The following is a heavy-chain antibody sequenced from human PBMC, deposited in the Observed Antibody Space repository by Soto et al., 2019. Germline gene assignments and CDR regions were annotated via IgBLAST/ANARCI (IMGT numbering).Heavy chain of an antibody. Sequence: QLQLQESGPGLVKPSETLSLTCTVSGGSISSSSYYWGWIRQPPGKGLEWIGSIFYSGSTYYNPSLKSRVTISVDTSKNQFSLKLSSVTAADTAVYYCARPYDFWSGYRLDAFDIWGQGTMVTVSS. J-gene: IGHJ3*02. D-gene: IGHD3-3*01. V-gene: IGHV4-39*01. CDR1: GGSISSSSYY. CDR2: IFYSGST. CDR3: ARPYDFWSGYRLDAFDI.